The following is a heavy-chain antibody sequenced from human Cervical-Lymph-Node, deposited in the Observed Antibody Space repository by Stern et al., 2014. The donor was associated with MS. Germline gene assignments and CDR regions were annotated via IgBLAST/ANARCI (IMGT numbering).Heavy chain of an antibody. V-gene: IGHV3-7*01. CDR3: ARRQGGYFDTTGHDY. J-gene: IGHJ4*02. D-gene: IGHD3-22*01. CDR2: IKQDGSEK. CDR1: GVTFSSSW. Sequence: VQLVESGGGLVQPGGSLRLSCAASGVTFSSSWMSWVRQAPGKGLEWVDNIKQDGSEKYYLGSVKGRFIISRDNAKNSLYLQMHSLRAEDTAVYYCARRQGGYFDTTGHDYWGQGTLVTVSS.